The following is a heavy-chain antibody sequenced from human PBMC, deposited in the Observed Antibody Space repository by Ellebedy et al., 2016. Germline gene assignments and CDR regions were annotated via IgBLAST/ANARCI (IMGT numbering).Heavy chain of an antibody. Sequence: GESLKISCAASGFTFSSYAMSWVRQAPGKGLEWVSAISGSGGSTYYADSVKGRFTISRDNSKNTLYLQMNSLRAEDTAVYYCAKDQWVAVAGTGPSPHWYFDLWGRGTLVTVSS. D-gene: IGHD6-19*01. CDR3: AKDQWVAVAGTGPSPHWYFDL. J-gene: IGHJ2*01. CDR1: GFTFSSYA. CDR2: ISGSGGST. V-gene: IGHV3-23*01.